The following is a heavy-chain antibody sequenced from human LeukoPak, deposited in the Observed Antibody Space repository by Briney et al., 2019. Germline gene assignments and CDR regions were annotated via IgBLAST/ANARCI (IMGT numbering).Heavy chain of an antibody. J-gene: IGHJ5*02. Sequence: ASVKVSCKASGYTFTGYYMHWVRQAPGQGLEWMGWINPNSGGTNYAQKFQGRVTMTRDTSISTAYMELSSLRSEDTAVYYCARDNSVGDVAWWFDPWGQGTLVTVSS. CDR3: ARDNSVGDVAWWFDP. CDR1: GYTFTGYY. CDR2: INPNSGGT. V-gene: IGHV1-2*02. D-gene: IGHD1-26*01.